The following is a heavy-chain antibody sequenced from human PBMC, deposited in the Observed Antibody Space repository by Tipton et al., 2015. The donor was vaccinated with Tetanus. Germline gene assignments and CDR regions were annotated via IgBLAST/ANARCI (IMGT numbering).Heavy chain of an antibody. J-gene: IGHJ4*02. CDR2: MNPNSGNT. CDR1: GYTFTSYD. V-gene: IGHV1-8*01. Sequence: QMQLVQSGAEVKKPGASVKVSCRASGYTFTSYDINWVRQATGQGLEWMGWMNPNSGNTGYAQKFQGRVTMTRNTSISTAYMELSSLRSEDTAVYYCATSITMVRARSFDYWGQGTLVTVPS. D-gene: IGHD3-10*01. CDR3: ATSITMVRARSFDY.